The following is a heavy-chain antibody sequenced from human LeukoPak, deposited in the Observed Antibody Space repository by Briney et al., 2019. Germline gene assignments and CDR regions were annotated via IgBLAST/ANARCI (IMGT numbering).Heavy chain of an antibody. CDR2: INSDGSST. V-gene: IGHV3-74*01. J-gene: IGHJ5*01. CDR1: GFTFSSYW. CDR3: VRREGYCSGGSCYLDS. Sequence: GGSLRLSCAASGFTFSSYWMHWVRQAPGKGLVWVSRINSDGSSTNYADSVKGRFTISRDNAKNTLYLQMNSLRAEDTAVYYCVRREGYCSGGSCYLDSWGQGTLVTVSS. D-gene: IGHD2-15*01.